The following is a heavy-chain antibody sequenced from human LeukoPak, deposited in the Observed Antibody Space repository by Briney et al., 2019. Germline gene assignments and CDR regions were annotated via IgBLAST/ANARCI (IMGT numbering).Heavy chain of an antibody. CDR1: GGSISSYY. V-gene: IGHV4-59*08. J-gene: IGHJ5*02. CDR3: ASTTGYSYGFGWFDP. Sequence: PSETLSLTCTVSGGSISSYYWSWIRQPLGKGLEWIGYIYYSGTTNYNPSLKSRVTISIDASKNQFSLKLSSVTAPDTAVYYCASTTGYSYGFGWFDPWGQGTLVTVSS. CDR2: IYYSGTT. D-gene: IGHD5-18*01.